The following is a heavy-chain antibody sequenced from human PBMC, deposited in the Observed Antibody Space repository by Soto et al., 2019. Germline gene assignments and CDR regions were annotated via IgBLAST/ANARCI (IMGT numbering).Heavy chain of an antibody. Sequence: QLQLVQSGAEVKERGSSVKISCKTSGGNFNTYALTWVRQAPGQGLEWIGGIIPMFDIKNVAQRFQGRVTLNADDSMTTAYMEMTSLRSDDTAVYYCAKEAGDHWGQETLVTVSS. CDR1: GGNFNTYA. J-gene: IGHJ4*02. CDR3: AKEAGDH. V-gene: IGHV1-69*01. D-gene: IGHD3-10*01. CDR2: IIPMFDIK.